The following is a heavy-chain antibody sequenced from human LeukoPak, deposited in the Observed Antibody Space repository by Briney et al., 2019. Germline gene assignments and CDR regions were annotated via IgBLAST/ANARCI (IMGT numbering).Heavy chain of an antibody. CDR1: GGSISSYY. CDR3: ARGAPYYDILTGYYNVRSEYDFDY. V-gene: IGHV4-59*01. Sequence: KSSETLSLTCTVSGGSISSYYWSWLRQPPGKGLEWIGYIYYSGSTNYNPSLKSRVTISVDTSKNQFSLKLSSVTAADTAVYYCARGAPYYDILTGYYNVRSEYDFDYWGQGTLVTVSS. D-gene: IGHD3-9*01. CDR2: IYYSGST. J-gene: IGHJ4*02.